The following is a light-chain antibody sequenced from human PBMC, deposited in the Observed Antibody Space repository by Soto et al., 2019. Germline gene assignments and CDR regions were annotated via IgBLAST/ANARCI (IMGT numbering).Light chain of an antibody. V-gene: IGKV3-15*01. Sequence: EIVMTQSPATLSVSPGERATVSCRASQSVSSNLAWYQQKPGQAPRLLIYGASTRATGIPARFSGSGSGTDFTLTISRLEPEDFALYYCQQYGSSPPTFGQGTKVDIK. J-gene: IGKJ1*01. CDR3: QQYGSSPPT. CDR1: QSVSSN. CDR2: GAS.